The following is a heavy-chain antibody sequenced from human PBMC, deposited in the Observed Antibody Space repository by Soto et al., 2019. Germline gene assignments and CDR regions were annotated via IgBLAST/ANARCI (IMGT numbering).Heavy chain of an antibody. CDR1: GGSISSGGYY. V-gene: IGHV4-31*03. J-gene: IGHJ4*02. D-gene: IGHD6-13*01. CDR3: ARGYSSSWYTGSSYFDY. Sequence: QVQLQESGPGLVKPSQTLSLTCTVSGGSISSGGYYWSWIRQHPGKGLEWIGYIYYSGSTYYNPSLKSRVTISVDTSKSQFSLKLSSVTDADTAVYYCARGYSSSWYTGSSYFDYWGQGTLVTVSS. CDR2: IYYSGST.